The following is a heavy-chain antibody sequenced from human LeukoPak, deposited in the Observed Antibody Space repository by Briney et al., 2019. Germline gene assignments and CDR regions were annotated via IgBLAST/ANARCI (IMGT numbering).Heavy chain of an antibody. CDR2: IIPILGIA. CDR3: ARELGRGSAGDYYGMDV. J-gene: IGHJ6*02. D-gene: IGHD2-15*01. Sequence: SVKVSCKASGGTFSSYAISWVRQAPGQGLEWMGRIIPILGIANYAQKFQGRVTITADKSTSTAYMELSSLRSEDTAVYYCARELGRGSAGDYYGMDVWGQGTTVTVSS. V-gene: IGHV1-69*04. CDR1: GGTFSSYA.